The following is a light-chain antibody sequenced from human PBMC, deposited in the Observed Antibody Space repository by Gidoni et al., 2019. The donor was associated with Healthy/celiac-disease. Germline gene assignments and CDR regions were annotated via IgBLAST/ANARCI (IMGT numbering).Light chain of an antibody. Sequence: EIVLTQSPGTLSLSPGDRATLSCRASQIVSSSYLAWYQQKPGQAPRLLIYGASSRATGIPDRFSGSGSGTDFTLTISRLEPEDFAVYYCQQYGSSPQGTFGQGTKVEIK. CDR2: GAS. CDR1: QIVSSSY. J-gene: IGKJ1*01. V-gene: IGKV3-20*01. CDR3: QQYGSSPQGT.